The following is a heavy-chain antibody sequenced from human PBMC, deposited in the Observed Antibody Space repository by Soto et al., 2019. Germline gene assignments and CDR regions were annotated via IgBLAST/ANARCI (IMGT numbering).Heavy chain of an antibody. J-gene: IGHJ3*02. V-gene: IGHV3-53*01. CDR3: ATWHQREHAYEI. CDR1: GLTVSGKKY. CDR2: LYDVDGT. D-gene: IGHD1-1*01. Sequence: DVQLVESGGGLIQPGGSLRLSCTVFGLTVSGKKYLAWVRQAPGKGLEWVSALYDVDGTYYADSVKGRFTTSGDSSKTSGYLQMNSLRPDDTAVYFCATWHQREHAYEIWGQGTAVTVSS.